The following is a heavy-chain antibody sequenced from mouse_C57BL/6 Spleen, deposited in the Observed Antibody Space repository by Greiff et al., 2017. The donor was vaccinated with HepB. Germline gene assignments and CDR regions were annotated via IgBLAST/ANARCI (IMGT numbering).Heavy chain of an antibody. CDR2: ISYDGSN. J-gene: IGHJ3*01. CDR1: GYSITSGYY. D-gene: IGHD2-5*01. CDR3: ARGDRSNYGFAY. V-gene: IGHV3-6*01. Sequence: EVQLQESGPGLVKPSQSLSLTCSVTGYSITSGYYWNWIRQFPGNKLEWMGYISYDGSNNYNPSLKNRISITRDTSKNQFFLKLNSVTTEDTATYYCARGDRSNYGFAYWGQGTLVTVSA.